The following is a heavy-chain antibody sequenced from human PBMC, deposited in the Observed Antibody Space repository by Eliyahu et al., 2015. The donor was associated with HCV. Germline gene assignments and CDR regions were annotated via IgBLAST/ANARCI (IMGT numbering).Heavy chain of an antibody. D-gene: IGHD3-22*01. CDR2: VKPDGTEK. V-gene: IGHV3-7*01. J-gene: IGHJ3*01. CDR3: ARGDYYDNNGHFHDAFDV. CDR1: GFTFXNYW. Sequence: EVQLVESGGGLVQPGGSLXLXCXASGFTFXNYWLXWVRQAPGKGLQWVANVKPDGTEKYFVDSVKGRFTISRDNTQNSLYLEMNSLTDEDTAVYYCARGDYYDNNGHFHDAFDVWGQGTMVIVSS.